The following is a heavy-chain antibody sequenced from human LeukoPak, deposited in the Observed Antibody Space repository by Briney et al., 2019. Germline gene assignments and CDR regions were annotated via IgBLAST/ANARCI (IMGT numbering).Heavy chain of an antibody. CDR3: AKGTPYSSSYYHSFDY. CDR2: ISGSGGST. J-gene: IGHJ4*02. D-gene: IGHD6-6*01. V-gene: IGHV3-23*01. CDR1: GFTFSYHW. Sequence: GGSLRLSCAASGFTFSYHWMTWVRQAPGKGLEWVSAISGSGGSTYYADSVKGRFTISRDNSKNTLYLQMNSLRAEDTAVYYCAKGTPYSSSYYHSFDYWGQGTLVTVSS.